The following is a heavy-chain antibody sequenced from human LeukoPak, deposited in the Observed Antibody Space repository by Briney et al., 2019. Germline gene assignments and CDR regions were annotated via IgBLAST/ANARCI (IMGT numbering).Heavy chain of an antibody. CDR2: IYLRAST. CDR1: GGSISSISYY. J-gene: IGHJ4*02. D-gene: IGHD6-13*01. Sequence: SETLSLTCTVSGGSISSISYYWGWIRQPAGKGLEWIVSIYLRASTYYTPSLKNRVTISVHTSKNSLCRRLSAVTAADTAVYYCARVSSWYYFDYWGQGTLVTVSS. V-gene: IGHV4-39*07. CDR3: ARVSSWYYFDY.